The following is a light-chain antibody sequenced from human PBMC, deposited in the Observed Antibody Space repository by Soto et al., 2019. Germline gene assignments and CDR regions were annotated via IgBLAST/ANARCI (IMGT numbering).Light chain of an antibody. CDR1: SSNIGAGYD. Sequence: PGQRVTISCTGSSSNIGAGYDVHWYQQLPGTAPKLLIYGNSNRPSGVPDRFSGSKSGTSASLAITGLQAEDEADYYCQPYDSSLSGSEVFGTGTKVTVL. CDR2: GNS. J-gene: IGLJ1*01. V-gene: IGLV1-40*01. CDR3: QPYDSSLSGSEV.